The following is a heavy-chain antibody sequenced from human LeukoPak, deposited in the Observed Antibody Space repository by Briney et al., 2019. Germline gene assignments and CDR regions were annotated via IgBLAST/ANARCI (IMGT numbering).Heavy chain of an antibody. CDR2: IYYSGST. CDR3: AREVPPHGVIAAADVGFDY. V-gene: IGHV4-61*01. CDR1: GGSISSSSYY. D-gene: IGHD6-13*01. J-gene: IGHJ4*02. Sequence: PSETLSLTCTVSGGSISSSSYYWGWIRQPPGKGLEWIGYIYYSGSTNYNPSLKSRVTISVDTSKNQSSLKLSSVTAADTAVYYCAREVPPHGVIAAADVGFDYWGQGTLVTVSS.